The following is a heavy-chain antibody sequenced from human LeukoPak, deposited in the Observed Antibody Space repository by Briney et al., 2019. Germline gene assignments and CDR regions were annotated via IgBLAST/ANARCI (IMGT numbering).Heavy chain of an antibody. CDR3: ARAASWSYRPLFDY. CDR2: IYTSGST. D-gene: IGHD1-26*01. Sequence: SETLSLTCAVSGGSISSYYWSWIRQPAGKGLEWIGRIYTSGSTNYNPSLKSRVTISVDTSKNQFSLKLSSVTAADTAVYYCARAASWSYRPLFDYWGQGTLVTVSS. CDR1: GGSISSYY. V-gene: IGHV4-59*10. J-gene: IGHJ4*02.